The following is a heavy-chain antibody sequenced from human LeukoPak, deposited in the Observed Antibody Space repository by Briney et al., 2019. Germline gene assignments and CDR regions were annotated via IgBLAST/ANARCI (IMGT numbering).Heavy chain of an antibody. CDR1: GLTFSSYW. CDR3: AKRIQSAMATGY. V-gene: IGHV3-7*03. Sequence: GGSLRLSCVDSGLTFSSYWMSWVRQAPGKGLEWVANIKEDGSDKHYVDSVKGRFTISRDNAKNSVYLQMNSLRAEDTAVYYCAKRIQSAMATGYWGQGTLVTVSS. J-gene: IGHJ4*02. D-gene: IGHD5-18*01. CDR2: IKEDGSDK.